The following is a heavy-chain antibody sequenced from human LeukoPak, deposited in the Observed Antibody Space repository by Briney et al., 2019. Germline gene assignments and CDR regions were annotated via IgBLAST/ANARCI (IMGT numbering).Heavy chain of an antibody. CDR3: AREVRGDIDS. J-gene: IGHJ4*02. D-gene: IGHD3-10*01. CDR1: GGTFSSYA. Sequence: ASVKVSCKASGGTFSSYAISWVRHAPGQGLEWMGGIIPIFGTANYAQKFQGRVTITTDESTSTAYMELSSLRSEDTAVYYCAREVRGDIDSSGQGTLVTVSS. CDR2: IIPIFGTA. V-gene: IGHV1-69*05.